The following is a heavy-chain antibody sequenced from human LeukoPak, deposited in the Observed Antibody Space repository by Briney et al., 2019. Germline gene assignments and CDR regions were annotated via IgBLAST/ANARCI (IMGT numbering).Heavy chain of an antibody. CDR1: GYSISSGYY. CDR3: AGGYIYGSTYYYMDV. CDR2: IYYSGST. D-gene: IGHD5-18*01. J-gene: IGHJ6*03. Sequence: KTSETLSLTCTVSGYSISSGYYWGWIRQPPGKGLEWIGYIYYSGSTNYNPSLKSRVTISVDTSKNQFSLKLSSVTAADTAVYYCAGGYIYGSTYYYMDVWGKGTTVTISS. V-gene: IGHV4-61*01.